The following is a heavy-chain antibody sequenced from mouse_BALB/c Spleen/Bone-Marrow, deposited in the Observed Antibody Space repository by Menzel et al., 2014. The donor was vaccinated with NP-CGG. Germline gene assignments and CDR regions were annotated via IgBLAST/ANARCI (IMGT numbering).Heavy chain of an antibody. J-gene: IGHJ3*01. V-gene: IGHV1-26*01. CDR2: INPHNGAT. D-gene: IGHD2-1*01. CDR1: GYSFTAYY. CDR3: ARKGNYGWFAY. Sequence: VQLQQSGPELVKPGASVKISCKASGYSFTAYYIHWVKQSHVKSLEWIGRINPHNGATSYNQNFKDKASLTVDKSSSTAYMELHSLTSEDSAVYYCARKGNYGWFAYWGQGTLVTVSA.